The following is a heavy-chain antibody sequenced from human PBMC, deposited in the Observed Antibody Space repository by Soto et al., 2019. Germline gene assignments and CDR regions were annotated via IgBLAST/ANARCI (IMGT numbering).Heavy chain of an antibody. V-gene: IGHV3-30*18. Sequence: QVQLVESGGGAVQPGRSLRLSCAASGFTFDSHGMHWVRQAPGKGLEWVAVISSDGNNKYYADSVKGRFTISRDNFNNMLYLQMSSLRAEDTAVYYCVKDLLPNTVTTCGSWGQGTRVTVSS. CDR1: GFTFDSHG. CDR3: VKDLLPNTVTTCGS. CDR2: ISSDGNNK. D-gene: IGHD4-17*01. J-gene: IGHJ5*02.